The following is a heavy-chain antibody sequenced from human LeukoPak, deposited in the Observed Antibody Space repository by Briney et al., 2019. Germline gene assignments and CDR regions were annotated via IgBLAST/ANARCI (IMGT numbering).Heavy chain of an antibody. CDR2: ISYDGSNK. V-gene: IGHV3-30*18. CDR3: AKAHCAYSSPVAGTG. Sequence: GGSLRLSCAASGFTFSSYGMHWVRQAPGKGLEWVAVISYDGSNKYYADSVKGRFTISRDNSKNTLYLQMNSLRAEDTAVYYYAKAHCAYSSPVAGTGWGQGTLVTVSS. CDR1: GFTFSSYG. J-gene: IGHJ4*02. D-gene: IGHD6-19*01.